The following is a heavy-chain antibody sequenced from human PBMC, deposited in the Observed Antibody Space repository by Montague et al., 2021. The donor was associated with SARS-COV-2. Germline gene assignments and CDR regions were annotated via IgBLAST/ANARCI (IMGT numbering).Heavy chain of an antibody. CDR2: SYYRLKWYN. J-gene: IGHJ4*02. CDR1: GDSVSRNRVA. V-gene: IGHV6-1*01. D-gene: IGHD1-26*01. CDR3: ARTSASSDY. Sequence: CAISGDSVSRNRVACNWNRQSPSRRFQWLVRSYYRLKWYNDYAVSVKSRITINPDTSKNQISLQLNSVTPEDTAVYYCARTSASSDYWGQGTLVTVSS.